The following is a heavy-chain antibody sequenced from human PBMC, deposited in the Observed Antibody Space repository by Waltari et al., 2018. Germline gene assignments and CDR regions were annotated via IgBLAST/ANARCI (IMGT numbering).Heavy chain of an antibody. CDR1: GGSFSGYY. V-gene: IGHV4-34*01. Sequence: QVQLQQRCAGLLKPSEALYLSCPVYGGSFSGYYWSWIRQPPGKGLEWIGEINHSGSTNYNPSLKSRVTISVDTSKNQFSLKLSSVTAAETAVYYCARGRRGYIVATSFDYWGQGTLVTVSS. CDR3: ARGRRGYIVATSFDY. D-gene: IGHD5-12*01. J-gene: IGHJ4*02. CDR2: INHSGST.